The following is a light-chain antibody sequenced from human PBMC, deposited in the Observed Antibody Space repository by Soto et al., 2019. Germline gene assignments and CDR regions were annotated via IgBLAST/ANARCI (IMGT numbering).Light chain of an antibody. CDR3: QQSYSAMHT. V-gene: IGKV1-39*01. CDR2: AAS. Sequence: DIQMTQSPSSLSASVGDRVTITCRASQSISNNLNWYQQKPGKSPAVLIYAASRLQIGVPSRFSGSGSGTDFSLTISSLQPEDFATYYCQQSYSAMHTFGQGTKLDI. J-gene: IGKJ2*01. CDR1: QSISNN.